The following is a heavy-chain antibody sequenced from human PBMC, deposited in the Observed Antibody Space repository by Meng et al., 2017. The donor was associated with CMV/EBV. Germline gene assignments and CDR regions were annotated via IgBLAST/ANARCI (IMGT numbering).Heavy chain of an antibody. CDR1: AFTFSDYY. J-gene: IGHJ4*02. D-gene: IGHD6-19*01. CDR3: VRSSGWSLFDY. Sequence: QVQLVQSGAEMKKPGASVKVSCTPSAFTFSDYYIHWVRQAPGQGLEWMGWVNSNNDATNYARKFQGRVSMTRDTSISTAHMELSRLMSDDTAVYYCVRSSGWSLFDYWGQGTLVTVSS. CDR2: VNSNNDAT. V-gene: IGHV1-2*02.